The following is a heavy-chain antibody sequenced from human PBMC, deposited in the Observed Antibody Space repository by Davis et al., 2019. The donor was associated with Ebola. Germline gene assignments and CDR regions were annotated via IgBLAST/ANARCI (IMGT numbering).Heavy chain of an antibody. CDR3: ARDRGRNYYGSGIPFDY. D-gene: IGHD3-10*01. J-gene: IGHJ4*02. CDR2: INWNSGGV. CDR1: GFMFENYG. V-gene: IGHV3-9*01. Sequence: LSLTCAASGFMFENYGMHWVRQVPGKGPEWVSGINWNSGGVGYGDTLKGRFAISRDNAKYSLYLEVNSLRPEDTAVYYCARDRGRNYYGSGIPFDYWGQGTLVTVSS.